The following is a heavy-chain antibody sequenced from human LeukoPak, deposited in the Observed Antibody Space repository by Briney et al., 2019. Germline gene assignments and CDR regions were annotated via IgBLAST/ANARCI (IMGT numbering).Heavy chain of an antibody. Sequence: GASVKVSCKASGYTFTSYAMHWVRQAPGQRLEWMGWINAGNGNTKYSQKFQGRVTITRDTSASTAYMELSSLRSEDTAVYYCARAIYCSSTSYYYLPYYYGMDVWGKGTTVTVSS. CDR1: GYTFTSYA. D-gene: IGHD2-2*01. V-gene: IGHV1-3*01. J-gene: IGHJ6*04. CDR2: INAGNGNT. CDR3: ARAIYCSSTSYYYLPYYYGMDV.